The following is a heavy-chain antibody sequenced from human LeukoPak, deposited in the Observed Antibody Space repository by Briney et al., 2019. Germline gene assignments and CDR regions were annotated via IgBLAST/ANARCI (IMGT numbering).Heavy chain of an antibody. CDR1: GFTFSRYT. J-gene: IGHJ4*02. V-gene: IGHV3-30-3*01. D-gene: IGHD6-19*01. CDR2: ISSDGSKK. CDR3: ARDRPDWEWLIEY. Sequence: PGRSLRLSCAGSGFTFSRYTIHWVRQAPGKGLEWVALISSDGSKKHYADSVKGRFTISRDNSKNTLYLQVNSLRAEDTAVYYCARDRPDWEWLIEYWGQGTLVTVSS.